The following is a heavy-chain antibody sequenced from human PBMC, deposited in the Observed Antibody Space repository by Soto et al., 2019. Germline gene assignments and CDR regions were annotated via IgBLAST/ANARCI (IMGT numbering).Heavy chain of an antibody. Sequence: SETLSLTCTVSGDSITRGGYYWSWIRQHPGKGLEWIGYIYYTGSTYYNPSLKSRVTISVDTSKNQFSLKLSSVTAADTAVYYCARGYDRDFWSGYYPRIWAPEPELGMDVWGQGTTVTVSS. D-gene: IGHD3-3*01. CDR1: GDSITRGGYY. CDR3: ARGYDRDFWSGYYPRIWAPEPELGMDV. V-gene: IGHV4-31*03. J-gene: IGHJ6*02. CDR2: IYYTGST.